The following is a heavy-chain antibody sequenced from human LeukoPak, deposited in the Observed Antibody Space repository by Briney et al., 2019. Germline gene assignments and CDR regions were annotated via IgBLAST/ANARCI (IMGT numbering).Heavy chain of an antibody. J-gene: IGHJ4*02. D-gene: IGHD3-22*01. CDR3: ARTYYYDSSGYSNY. CDR2: IGGRGAST. V-gene: IGHV3-23*01. CDR1: GFTFSNYG. Sequence: GGSLRLSCAASGFTFSNYGMSWLRQAPGQGLEWVSAIGGRGASTYYTDSVRGRFTISRDNSKNTLYLQMNSLRAEDTAVYYCARTYYYDSSGYSNYWGQGTLVTVSS.